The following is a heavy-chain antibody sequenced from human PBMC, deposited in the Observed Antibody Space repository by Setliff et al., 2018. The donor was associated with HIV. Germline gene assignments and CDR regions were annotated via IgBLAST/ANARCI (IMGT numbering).Heavy chain of an antibody. CDR3: ARARATETTFHYFDYYMDV. CDR2: VNHSGST. V-gene: IGHV4-34*01. D-gene: IGHD4-4*01. Sequence: PSETLSLTCAVYGGSFSGYYWSWIRQPPGKGLEWIGEVNHSGSTNYNPSLKSRVTISVDMSKNQFSLKLSSVTAADMAVYYCARARATETTFHYFDYYMDVWGKGTTVTV. CDR1: GGSFSGYY. J-gene: IGHJ6*03.